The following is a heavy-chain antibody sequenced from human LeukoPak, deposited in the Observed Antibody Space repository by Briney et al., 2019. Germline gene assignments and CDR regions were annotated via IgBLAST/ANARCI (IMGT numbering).Heavy chain of an antibody. CDR2: ISSSSYI. V-gene: IGHV3-21*01. D-gene: IGHD4-17*01. CDR3: ASPRYGDYEDAFDI. J-gene: IGHJ3*02. CDR1: GFTFSSYS. Sequence: GGSLRLSCAASGFTFSSYSMNWVRQAPGKGLEWVSSISSSSYIYYADSVKGRFTISRDNAKNSLYLQMNSLRAEDTAVYYCASPRYGDYEDAFDIRGQETMVTVSS.